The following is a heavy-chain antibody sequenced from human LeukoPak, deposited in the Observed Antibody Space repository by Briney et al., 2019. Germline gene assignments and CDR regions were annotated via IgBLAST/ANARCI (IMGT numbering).Heavy chain of an antibody. CDR2: IYYSGST. V-gene: IGHV4-59*08. D-gene: IGHD3-22*01. J-gene: IGHJ4*02. Sequence: PSETLSLTCTVSGGSISSYHWSRIRQPPGKGLEWIGYIYYSGSTNYNPSLKSRVTISLDTSKNQFSLKVCSVTAADTAVYYCARHSSGYLSYFDYWGQGTLVPVSS. CDR1: GGSISSYH. CDR3: ARHSSGYLSYFDY.